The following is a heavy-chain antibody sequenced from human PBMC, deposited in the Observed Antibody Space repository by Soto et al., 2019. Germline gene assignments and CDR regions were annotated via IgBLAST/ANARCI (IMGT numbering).Heavy chain of an antibody. CDR1: GFTFSSYT. CDR2: ISGSGGST. J-gene: IGHJ4*02. CDR3: ASRPLSGYEFDY. Sequence: GGSLRLSCAASGFTFSSYTMNWVRQAPGKGLEWVSAISGSGGSTYYADSVKGRFTISRDNSKNTLYLQMNSLRAEDTAVYYCASRPLSGYEFDYWGQGTLVTVSS. D-gene: IGHD3-22*01. V-gene: IGHV3-23*01.